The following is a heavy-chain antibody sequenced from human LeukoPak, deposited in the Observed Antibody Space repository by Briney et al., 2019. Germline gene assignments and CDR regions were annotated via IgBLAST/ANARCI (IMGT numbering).Heavy chain of an antibody. CDR3: ARDLSRRSSGYYCVGDAFDI. D-gene: IGHD3-22*01. CDR1: GFSFSNYV. V-gene: IGHV3-30*02. Sequence: GGSLRLSCAVSGFSFSNYVMHWVRQAPGKGLEYVSFIQYDGSDRYYADSVRGRFAISRDNPKSTLYLEMNSLRAEDTAVYYCARDLSRRSSGYYCVGDAFDIWGQGTMVTVSS. CDR2: IQYDGSDR. J-gene: IGHJ3*02.